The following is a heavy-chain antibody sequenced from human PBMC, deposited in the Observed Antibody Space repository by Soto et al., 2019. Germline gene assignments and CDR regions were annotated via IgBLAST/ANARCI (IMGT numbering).Heavy chain of an antibody. V-gene: IGHV1-46*03. Sequence: QVQLVQSGAEVKKPGASVKVSCKASGYTFTSYYMHWVRQAPGQGLEWMGIINPSGGSTSYAQKFQGRVTMTRDTYTSTVYMELSSLRSEETAVYYCARGFDIVVVVADDAFDIWGQGTMVTVSS. CDR2: INPSGGST. CDR3: ARGFDIVVVVADDAFDI. CDR1: GYTFTSYY. D-gene: IGHD2-15*01. J-gene: IGHJ3*02.